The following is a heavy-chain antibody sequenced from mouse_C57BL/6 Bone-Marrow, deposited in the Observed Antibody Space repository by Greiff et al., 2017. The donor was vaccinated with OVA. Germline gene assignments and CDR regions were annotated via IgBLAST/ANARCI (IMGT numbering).Heavy chain of an antibody. V-gene: IGHV1-61*01. CDR3: ATDY. Sequence: QVQLKQPGAELVRPGSSVKLSCKASGYTFTSYWLDWVKQRPGQGLEWIGNIYPSDSETNYNQKFKDKSTLTVDKSSSTAYMQLSSLTSEDSAVYDCATDYWGQGTTLTVSS. CDR1: GYTFTSYW. J-gene: IGHJ2*01. CDR2: IYPSDSET.